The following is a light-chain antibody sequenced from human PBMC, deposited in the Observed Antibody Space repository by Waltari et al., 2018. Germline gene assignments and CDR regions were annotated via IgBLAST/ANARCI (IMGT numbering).Light chain of an antibody. CDR1: LSISRNS. CDR2: GTD. J-gene: IGKJ2*02. V-gene: IGKV3-20*01. Sequence: IVLTQSPGPLSLSPGDRATLSCRASLSISRNSFAWYQQKPGQAPRLRIHGTDTRAAGIPDRVSGNGSGTDFTLTISRLEPEDFAVYYCQQYGSSPRWTFGQGTKLEIK. CDR3: QQYGSSPRWT.